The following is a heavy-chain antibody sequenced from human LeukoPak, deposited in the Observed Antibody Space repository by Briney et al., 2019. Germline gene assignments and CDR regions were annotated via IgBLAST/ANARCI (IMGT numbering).Heavy chain of an antibody. CDR1: GCAFSSYA. CDR2: INSAGGDT. Sequence: PGGSLRLSCTASGCAFSSYAMNWVRQAPGKGLEWASAINSAGGDTFYADSVKGRFTISRDNSKNTLYLQMNSLRVEDTAVYYCATGGSGWYSPFNYWGQGTLVTVSS. CDR3: ATGGSGWYSPFNY. J-gene: IGHJ4*02. D-gene: IGHD6-19*01. V-gene: IGHV3-23*01.